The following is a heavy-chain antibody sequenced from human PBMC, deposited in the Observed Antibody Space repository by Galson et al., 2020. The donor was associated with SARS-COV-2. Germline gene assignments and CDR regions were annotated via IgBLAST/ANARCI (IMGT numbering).Heavy chain of an antibody. CDR1: GASISSDY. Sequence: SETLSLTCNVSGASISSDYWSWIRKSPVKGLEYIGFFHYDGTTNYNPSLKSRVTISVDTSRNRFSLTLSSVTVADTAVYYCARYTTSSVAFDFWGQGALVTVSS. D-gene: IGHD2-2*02. V-gene: IGHV4-59*08. J-gene: IGHJ4*02. CDR3: ARYTTSSVAFDF. CDR2: FHYDGTT.